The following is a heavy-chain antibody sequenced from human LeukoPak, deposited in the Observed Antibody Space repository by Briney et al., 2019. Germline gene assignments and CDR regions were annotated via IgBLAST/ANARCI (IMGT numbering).Heavy chain of an antibody. J-gene: IGHJ5*02. CDR1: GGSISSGGYY. CDR3: ARVTYYYGSGSSNWFDP. V-gene: IGHV4-31*03. D-gene: IGHD3-10*01. Sequence: PSETLSLTCTVSGGSISSGGYYWSRIRQHPGKGLEWIGYIYYSGSTYYNPSLKSRVTISVDTSKNQFSLKLSSVTAADTAVYYCARVTYYYGSGSSNWFDPWGQGTLVTVSS. CDR2: IYYSGST.